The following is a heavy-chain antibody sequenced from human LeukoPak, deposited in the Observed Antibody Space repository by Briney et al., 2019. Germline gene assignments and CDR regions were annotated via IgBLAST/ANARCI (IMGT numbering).Heavy chain of an antibody. CDR1: GFTFSSYA. V-gene: IGHV3-23*01. CDR2: ISGSSGRT. Sequence: GGTLRLSCAASGFTFSSYAMDWVRQAPGKGLEWVSAISGSSGRTYYADFVKGRFTISRDNSKNTLYLQMNSLRAGDTAIYFCAKPARTDYTDYWGQGTLVTVSS. D-gene: IGHD1-14*01. J-gene: IGHJ4*02. CDR3: AKPARTDYTDY.